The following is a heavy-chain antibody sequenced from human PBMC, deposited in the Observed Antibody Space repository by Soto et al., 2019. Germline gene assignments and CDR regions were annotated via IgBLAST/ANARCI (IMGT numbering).Heavy chain of an antibody. Sequence: GASVKVSCKASGGIFSSYAISWVRQAPGQGLEWMGGIIPIFGTANYAQKFQGRVTITADESTSTAYMELSSLRSEDTAVYYRAGEAGPITMIVVAYDAFDIWGQGTMVTVSS. J-gene: IGHJ3*02. D-gene: IGHD3-22*01. CDR1: GGIFSSYA. CDR2: IIPIFGTA. CDR3: AGEAGPITMIVVAYDAFDI. V-gene: IGHV1-69*13.